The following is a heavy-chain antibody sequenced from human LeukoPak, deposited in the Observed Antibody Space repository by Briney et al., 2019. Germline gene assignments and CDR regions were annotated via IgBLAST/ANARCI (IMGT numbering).Heavy chain of an antibody. CDR3: ASIAAAGTIRFDP. CDR2: INPNSGGT. D-gene: IGHD6-13*01. V-gene: IGHV1-2*06. CDR1: GYTFTCYY. J-gene: IGHJ5*02. Sequence: ASVKVSCKASGYTFTCYYMHWVRQAPGQGLEWMGRINPNSGGTNYAQKFQGRVTMTRDTSISTAYMELSRLRSDGTAVYYCASIAAAGTIRFDPWGQGTLVTVSS.